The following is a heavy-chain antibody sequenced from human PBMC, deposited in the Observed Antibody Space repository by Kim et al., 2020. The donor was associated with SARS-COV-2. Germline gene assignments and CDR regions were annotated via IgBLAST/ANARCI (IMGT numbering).Heavy chain of an antibody. CDR2: ISSSGSTI. CDR1: GFTFSSYE. CDR3: AREWQRYCSSTSCYTGDIGTHWFDP. D-gene: IGHD2-2*02. V-gene: IGHV3-48*03. J-gene: IGHJ5*02. Sequence: GGSLRLSCAASGFTFSSYEMNWVRQAPGKGLEWVSYISSSGSTIYYADSVKGRFTISRDNAKNSLYLQMNSLRAEDTAVYYCAREWQRYCSSTSCYTGDIGTHWFDPWGQGTLVTVSS.